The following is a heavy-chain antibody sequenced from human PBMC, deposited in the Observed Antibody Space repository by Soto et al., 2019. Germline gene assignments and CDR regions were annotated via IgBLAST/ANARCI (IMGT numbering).Heavy chain of an antibody. V-gene: IGHV3-23*01. CDR3: ANALSDYMALGSYRYTGAFDI. CDR1: GFTFSSYA. J-gene: IGHJ3*02. Sequence: TGGSLRLSCAASGFTFSSYAMSWVRQAPGKGLEWVSAISDSGGSTYYADSVKGRFTISRDNSKNTLYLQMNSLRAEDTAVYYCANALSDYMALGSYRYTGAFDIWGQGTMVTVSS. CDR2: ISDSGGST. D-gene: IGHD3-16*02.